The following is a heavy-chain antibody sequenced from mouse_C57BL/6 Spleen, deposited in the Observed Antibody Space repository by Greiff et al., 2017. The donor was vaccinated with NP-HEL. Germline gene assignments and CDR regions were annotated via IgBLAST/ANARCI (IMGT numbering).Heavy chain of an antibody. V-gene: IGHV1-18*01. CDR2: ITPNNGGT. D-gene: IGHD3-1*01. CDR1: GYTFTDYN. J-gene: IGHJ3*01. Sequence: EVQVVESGPELVKPGASVKIPCKASGYTFTDYNMDWVKQSHGKSLEWIGDITPNNGGTIYNQKFKGKATLTVDKSSSTAYMELRSLTSEDTAVYYCARSGGTLWFAYWGQGTLVTVSA. CDR3: ARSGGTLWFAY.